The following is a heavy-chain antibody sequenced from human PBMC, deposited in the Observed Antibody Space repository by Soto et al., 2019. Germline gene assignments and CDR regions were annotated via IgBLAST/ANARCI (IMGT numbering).Heavy chain of an antibody. CDR3: VGSSGYYAPDAFDI. CDR2: INSDGSST. Sequence: QPGGSLRLSCAASGFTFSSYWMHWVRQAPGKGLVWVSRINSDGSSTSYADSVKGRFTISRDNAKNTLYLQMNSLRAEDTAVYYCVGSSGYYAPDAFDIWGQGTMVTVSS. J-gene: IGHJ3*02. D-gene: IGHD3-22*01. V-gene: IGHV3-74*01. CDR1: GFTFSSYW.